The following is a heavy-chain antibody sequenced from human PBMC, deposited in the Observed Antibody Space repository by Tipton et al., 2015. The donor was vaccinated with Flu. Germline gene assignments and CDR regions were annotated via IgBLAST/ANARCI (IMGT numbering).Heavy chain of an antibody. Sequence: GSLRLSCAASGFIFSDYAMSWVRQAPGKGLEWVSAISSSGDKTYYADSVKGRFTISRDNSKNTQYLQMNSLRTDDTALYYCAKRGGTENFWGQGTLVTVSS. CDR3: AKRGGTENF. D-gene: IGHD3-16*01. V-gene: IGHV3-23*01. CDR2: ISSSGDKT. J-gene: IGHJ4*02. CDR1: GFIFSDYA.